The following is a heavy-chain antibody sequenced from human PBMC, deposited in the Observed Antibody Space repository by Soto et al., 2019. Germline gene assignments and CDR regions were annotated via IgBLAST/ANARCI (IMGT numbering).Heavy chain of an antibody. D-gene: IGHD6-13*01. V-gene: IGHV3-21*01. CDR3: ARGGAAAGTMYYYGMDV. CDR2: ISGSSSYI. CDR1: GFTFSSYS. Sequence: PGGSLRLSCAASGFTFSSYSMNWVRQAPGKGLEWVSSISGSSSYIYYADSVKGRFTISRDNAKNSLYLQMNSLRAEDTAVYYCARGGAAAGTMYYYGMDVWGQGTTVTVSS. J-gene: IGHJ6*02.